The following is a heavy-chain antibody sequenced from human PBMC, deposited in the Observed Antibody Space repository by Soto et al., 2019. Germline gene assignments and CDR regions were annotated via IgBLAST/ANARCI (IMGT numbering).Heavy chain of an antibody. CDR3: ARHGGIVVVPAAMPSSYGMDV. Sequence: GESLKISCKGSGYSFTIYWIGWVRQMPGKGLEWMGIIYPGDSDTRYSPSFQGQVTISADKSISTAYLQWSSLKASDTAMYYCARHGGIVVVPAAMPSSYGMDVWGQGATVTVSS. CDR1: GYSFTIYW. V-gene: IGHV5-51*01. D-gene: IGHD2-2*01. CDR2: IYPGDSDT. J-gene: IGHJ6*02.